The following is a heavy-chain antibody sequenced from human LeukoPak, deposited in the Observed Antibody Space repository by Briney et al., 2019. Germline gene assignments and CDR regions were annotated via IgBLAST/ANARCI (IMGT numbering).Heavy chain of an antibody. J-gene: IGHJ4*02. D-gene: IGHD3-16*02. CDR2: ITSSSTYI. V-gene: IGHV3-21*01. CDR3: ARDVNDYVWGSYRTDY. CDR1: GFTFSSSG. Sequence: GGSLRLSCAASGFTFSSSGMNWVRQAPGKGLEWASSITSSSTYIYYADSVRGRFTISRDNAKNSLYLQMNSLRAEDTAVYYCARDVNDYVWGSYRTDYWGQGTLVTVSS.